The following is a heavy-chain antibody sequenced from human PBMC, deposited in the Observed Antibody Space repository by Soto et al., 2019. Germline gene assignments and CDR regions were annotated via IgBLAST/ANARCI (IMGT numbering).Heavy chain of an antibody. CDR3: AKINWVVETTPRGAFDL. J-gene: IGHJ3*01. CDR1: GFNFETFA. CDR2: ISGPESYTVISGHESST. V-gene: IGHV3-23*01. Sequence: GGSLRLSCAASGFNFETFAMTWVRQAPGKGLEWVSAISGPESYTVISGHESSTYYADSVKGRFTISRDNSKNTLFLQMNSLRAEDTAIYYCAKINWVVETTPRGAFDLWGQGTMVTVSS. D-gene: IGHD1-26*01.